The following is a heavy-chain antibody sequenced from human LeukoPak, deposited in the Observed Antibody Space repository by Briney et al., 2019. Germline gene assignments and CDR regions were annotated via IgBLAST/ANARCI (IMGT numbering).Heavy chain of an antibody. CDR1: GFTFSSYS. D-gene: IGHD6-19*01. CDR3: ARGRSRGWYWY. Sequence: GGCLRLSCAASGFTFSSYSMNWVRQAPGKGLEWVSYISSSSSTIYSADSVRGRFTISRDNAKNSLYLQMNSLRAEDTAVYYCARGRSRGWYWYWGQGTLVTVSS. J-gene: IGHJ4*02. V-gene: IGHV3-48*01. CDR2: ISSSSSTI.